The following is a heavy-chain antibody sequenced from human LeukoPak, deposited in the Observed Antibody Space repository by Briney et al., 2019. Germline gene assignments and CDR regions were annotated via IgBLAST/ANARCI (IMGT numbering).Heavy chain of an antibody. V-gene: IGHV4-4*02. J-gene: IGHJ4*02. D-gene: IGHD4-17*01. CDR2: IYHSGST. Sequence: PSGTLSLTCAVSGGSISSSNWWSWVRQPPGKGLEWIGEIYHSGSTNYNPSLKSQVTISVDKSKNQFSLKLSSATAADTAVYYCARDPGPVTTGFDYLGQGALVTVSS. CDR1: GGSISSSNW. CDR3: ARDPGPVTTGFDY.